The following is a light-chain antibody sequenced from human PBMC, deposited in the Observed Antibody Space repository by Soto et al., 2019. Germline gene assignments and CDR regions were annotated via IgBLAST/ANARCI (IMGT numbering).Light chain of an antibody. J-gene: IGKJ3*01. CDR3: QQRSNWL. CDR2: LVS. V-gene: IGKV2-28*01. Sequence: EIVLTQSPLSLPVTPGEPASISCRSSQSLLHSNGYNYVDWYLQKPGQSPQLLIYLVSNRASGVPDRFSGSGSGTDFTLTISSLEPEDFAVYYCQQRSNWLFGPGTKVDIK. CDR1: QSLLHSNGYNY.